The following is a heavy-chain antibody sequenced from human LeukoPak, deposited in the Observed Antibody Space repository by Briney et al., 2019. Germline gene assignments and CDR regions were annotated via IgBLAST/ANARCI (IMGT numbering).Heavy chain of an antibody. V-gene: IGHV3-21*01. CDR1: GFAFSGYN. Sequence: GGSLRLSCAASGFAFSGYNMNWVRQAPGKGLEWVSSITASSIYIYYADSVKGRFTISRDNAKNSLYLEMNSLRAEDTAVYYCARDGVGYCSGGSCYSDYWGQGTLVTVSS. J-gene: IGHJ4*02. CDR3: ARDGVGYCSGGSCYSDY. CDR2: ITASSIYI. D-gene: IGHD2-15*01.